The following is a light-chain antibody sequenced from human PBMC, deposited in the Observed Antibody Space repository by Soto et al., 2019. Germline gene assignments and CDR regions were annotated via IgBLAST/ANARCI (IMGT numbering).Light chain of an antibody. V-gene: IGKV1-39*01. CDR2: AAS. CDR3: QQSYSPPRT. J-gene: IGKJ4*02. CDR1: QSITTY. Sequence: DIQMTQSPSSLSTSVGARVTITCRATQSITTYLSWYQQKAGKAPTLLIDAASSLQSGVPSRFSGSGSGTEFTLTISGLQPEDVATYYCQQSYSPPRTFGGGTKVEIK.